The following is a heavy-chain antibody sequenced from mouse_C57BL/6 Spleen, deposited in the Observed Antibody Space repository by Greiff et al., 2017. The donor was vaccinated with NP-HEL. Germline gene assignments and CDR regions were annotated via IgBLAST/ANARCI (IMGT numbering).Heavy chain of an antibody. V-gene: IGHV1-64*01. J-gene: IGHJ4*01. CDR3: ARRDYGSFYYAMDY. Sequence: QVQLKQPGAELVKPGASVKLSCKASGYTFTSYWMHWVKQRPGQGLEWIGMIHPNSGSTNYNEKFKSKATLTVDNSSSTAYMQLSSLTSEDSAVYYCARRDYGSFYYAMDYWGQGTSVTVSS. CDR2: IHPNSGST. D-gene: IGHD1-1*01. CDR1: GYTFTSYW.